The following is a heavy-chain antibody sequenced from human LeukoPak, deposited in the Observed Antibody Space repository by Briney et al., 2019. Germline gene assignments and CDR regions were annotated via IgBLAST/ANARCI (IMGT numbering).Heavy chain of an antibody. CDR2: IKQDGSEK. V-gene: IGHV3-7*01. D-gene: IGHD6-19*01. Sequence: GGSLRLSCAASGFTFSSYAMSWVRQAPGKGLEWVANIKQDGSEKYYVGSVKGRFTISRDNAKNSLYLQMNSLRAEDTAVYYCARDRYSSGYLDYWGQGTLVTVSS. J-gene: IGHJ4*02. CDR3: ARDRYSSGYLDY. CDR1: GFTFSSYA.